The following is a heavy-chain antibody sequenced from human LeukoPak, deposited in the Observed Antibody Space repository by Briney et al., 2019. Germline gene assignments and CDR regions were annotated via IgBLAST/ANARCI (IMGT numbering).Heavy chain of an antibody. D-gene: IGHD6-13*01. V-gene: IGHV4-34*01. J-gene: IGHJ5*02. CDR1: GGSFSGYY. Sequence: SETLPLTCAVYGGSFSGYYWSWIRQPPGKGLEWIGEINHSGSTNYNPSLKSRVTISVDTSKNQFSLKLSSVTAADTAVYYCARSNGYSSSWYPSWGQGTLVTVSS. CDR2: INHSGST. CDR3: ARSNGYSSSWYPS.